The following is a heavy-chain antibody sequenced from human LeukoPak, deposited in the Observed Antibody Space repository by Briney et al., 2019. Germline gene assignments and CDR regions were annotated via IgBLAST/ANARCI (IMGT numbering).Heavy chain of an antibody. V-gene: IGHV1-46*01. CDR2: INPSGGST. J-gene: IGHJ4*02. CDR3: ARAGVLTGYYTPFDY. D-gene: IGHD3-9*01. CDR1: GYTFTSYY. Sequence: APVKVSCKASGYTFTSYYMHWVRQAPGQGLEWMGIINPSGGSTSYAQKFQGRVTMTRDTSTSTVYMELSSLRSEDTAVYYCARAGVLTGYYTPFDYWGQGTLVTVSS.